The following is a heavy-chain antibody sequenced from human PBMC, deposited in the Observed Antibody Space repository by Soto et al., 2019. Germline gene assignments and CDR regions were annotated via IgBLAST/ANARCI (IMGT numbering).Heavy chain of an antibody. Sequence: GGSLRLSCAASGFTFSNAWMNWVRQAPGKGLEWVGRIKSKTDGGTTDYAAPVKGRFTISRDDSKNTLYLQMNSLKTEDTAVYYCTTKLRYNWNDVMIGSTGRSDYFDYWGQGTLVTVSS. V-gene: IGHV3-15*07. J-gene: IGHJ4*02. CDR3: TTKLRYNWNDVMIGSTGRSDYFDY. CDR2: IKSKTDGGTT. CDR1: GFTFSNAW. D-gene: IGHD1-1*01.